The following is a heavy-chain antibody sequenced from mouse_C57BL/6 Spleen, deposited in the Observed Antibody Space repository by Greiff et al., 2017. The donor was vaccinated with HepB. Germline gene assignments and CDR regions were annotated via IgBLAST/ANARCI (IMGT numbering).Heavy chain of an antibody. J-gene: IGHJ2*01. D-gene: IGHD1-1*01. CDR1: GYTFTSYW. V-gene: IGHV1-59*01. CDR3: ARDGITTVVATFFDY. CDR2: IDPSDSYT. Sequence: QVQLKQPGAELVRPGTSVKLSCKASGYTFTSYWMHWVKQRPGQGLEWIGVIDPSDSYTNYNQKFKGKATLTVDTSSSTAYMQLSSLTSEDSAVYYCARDGITTVVATFFDYWGQGTTLTVSS.